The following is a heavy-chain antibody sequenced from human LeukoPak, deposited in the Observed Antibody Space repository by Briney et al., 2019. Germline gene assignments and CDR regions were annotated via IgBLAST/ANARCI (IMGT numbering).Heavy chain of an antibody. CDR1: GGTFSSYA. Sequence: ASVTVSCKASGGTFSSYAISWVRQAPGQGLEWMGRIIPIFGIANYAQKFQGRVTITADKSTSTAYMELSSLRSEDTAVYYCASFSATVVTGSYWGQGTLVTVSS. CDR3: ASFSATVVTGSY. CDR2: IIPIFGIA. D-gene: IGHD4-23*01. V-gene: IGHV1-69*04. J-gene: IGHJ4*02.